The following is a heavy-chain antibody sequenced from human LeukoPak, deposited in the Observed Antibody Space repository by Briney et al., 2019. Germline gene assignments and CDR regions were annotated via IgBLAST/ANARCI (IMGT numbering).Heavy chain of an antibody. J-gene: IGHJ6*02. CDR1: GFTFSNAW. V-gene: IGHV3-15*07. Sequence: GGSLRLSCAASGFTFSNAWMNWVRQAPGKGLEWVGRIKSKSERGATDYAAPVKGRFIISRDDSKNTLYLQMNSLKTDDTAVYYCTTDLWDQRIGLIGMDVWGQGTTVTVSS. D-gene: IGHD2/OR15-2a*01. CDR2: IKSKSERGAT. CDR3: TTDLWDQRIGLIGMDV.